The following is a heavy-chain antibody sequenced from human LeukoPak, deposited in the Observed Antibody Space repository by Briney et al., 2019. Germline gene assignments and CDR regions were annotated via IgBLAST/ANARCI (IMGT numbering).Heavy chain of an antibody. CDR2: IYPGDSDT. V-gene: IGHV5-51*01. J-gene: IGHJ3*02. CDR1: GYSFTSYW. D-gene: IGHD3-22*01. CDR3: ARPVSRGDYDSSGGAFDI. Sequence: GESLKISCKGSGYSFTSYWIGWVRQMPGKGLEWMGIIYPGDSDTGYSPSFQGQVTISADKSISTAYLQWSSLKASDTAMYYCARPVSRGDYDSSGGAFDIWGQGTMVTVSS.